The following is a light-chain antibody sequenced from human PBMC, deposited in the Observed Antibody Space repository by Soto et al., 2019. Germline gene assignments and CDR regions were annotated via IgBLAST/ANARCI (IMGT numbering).Light chain of an antibody. Sequence: IVMTQSPGTLYVSPGERATLSCRASQNIGNKVGWYQQKPGQAPRLLIYGASTRATSIPVRFSGSGSGTEFTLTITSLQSEDSAVYYCQEYNYWHPFTFGVGTKVEIK. V-gene: IGKV3-15*01. CDR1: QNIGNK. CDR2: GAS. J-gene: IGKJ4*01. CDR3: QEYNYWHPFT.